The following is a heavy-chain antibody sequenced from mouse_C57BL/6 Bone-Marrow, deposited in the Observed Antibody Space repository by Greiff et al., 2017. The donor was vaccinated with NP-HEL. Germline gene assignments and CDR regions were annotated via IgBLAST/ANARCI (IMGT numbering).Heavy chain of an antibody. CDR3: AKKGSDYGNPYYAMDY. J-gene: IGHJ4*01. Sequence: QVQLQQSGAELARPGASVKLSCKASGYTFTSYGISWVKQRTGQGLEWIGEIYPRSGNTYYNEKFKGKATLTADKSSSTAYMELRSLTSEDSAVYFCAKKGSDYGNPYYAMDYWGQGTSVTVSS. V-gene: IGHV1-81*01. D-gene: IGHD2-1*01. CDR2: IYPRSGNT. CDR1: GYTFTSYG.